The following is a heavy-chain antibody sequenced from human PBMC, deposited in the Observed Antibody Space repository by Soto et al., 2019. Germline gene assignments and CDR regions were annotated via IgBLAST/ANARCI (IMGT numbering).Heavy chain of an antibody. V-gene: IGHV2-5*02. CDR3: ARGRRRDSCWGGDCYYFDV. J-gene: IGHJ4*02. CDR2: YYWDEDE. D-gene: IGHD2-21*01. CDR1: GFSFSDGAVG. Sequence: QITLKESGPTLVKPTQTLKLTCTFSGFSFSDGAVGVGWFRQSPGKAPEWLAIYYWDEDEWHSPSLRTRLSSSYEAATSQVVLSMVDMDPQDTAIYFCARGRRRDSCWGGDCYYFDVWGQGLQVAAS.